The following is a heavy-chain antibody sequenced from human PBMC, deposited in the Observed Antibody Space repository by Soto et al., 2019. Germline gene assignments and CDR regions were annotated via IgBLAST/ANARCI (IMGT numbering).Heavy chain of an antibody. CDR2: IKGDRSQT. CDR3: GLEIHFEDTSLYRQSVF. Sequence: EVKLVESGGGLVQPGGSLRLSCLASEITFPDYSMSWVRRAPGKGLERLASIKGDRSQTLYADTLKGRFSSSRDNTKTPLNLQVNSLRAEDTAVYYCGLEIHFEDTSLYRQSVFWGQGTLVTVSS. J-gene: IGHJ4*02. CDR1: EITFPDYS. D-gene: IGHD3-16*02. V-gene: IGHV3-7*01.